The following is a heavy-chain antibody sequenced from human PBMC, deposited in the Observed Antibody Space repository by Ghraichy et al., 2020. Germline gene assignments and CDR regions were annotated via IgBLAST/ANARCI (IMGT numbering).Heavy chain of an antibody. D-gene: IGHD3-10*01. CDR1: GFTFSSYA. CDR3: ARGISDYYGSGSYRY. CDR2: ISYDGSNK. Sequence: GGSLRLSCAASGFTFSSYAMHWVRQAPGKGLEWVAVISYDGSNKYYADSVKGRFTISRDNSKNTLYLQMNSLRAEDTAVYYCARGISDYYGSGSYRYWGQGTLVTVSS. V-gene: IGHV3-30*04. J-gene: IGHJ4*02.